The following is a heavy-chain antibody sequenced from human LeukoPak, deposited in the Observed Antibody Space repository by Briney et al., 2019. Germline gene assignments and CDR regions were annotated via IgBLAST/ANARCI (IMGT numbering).Heavy chain of an antibody. CDR3: ARVAYSYGTNWFDP. CDR1: GYTFTGYY. Sequence: VASVKVSCKASGYTFTGYYMHWVRQAPGQGLEWMGWINPNSGGTNYAQKFQGRVTMTRDTSISTAYMKLSRLRSDDTAVYYCARVAYSYGTNWFDPWGQGTLVTVSS. V-gene: IGHV1-2*02. CDR2: INPNSGGT. D-gene: IGHD5-18*01. J-gene: IGHJ5*02.